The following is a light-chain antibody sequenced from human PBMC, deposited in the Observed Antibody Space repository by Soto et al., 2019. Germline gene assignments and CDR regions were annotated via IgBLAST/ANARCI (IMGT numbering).Light chain of an antibody. J-gene: IGLJ2*01. CDR3: LSFDSSLSVG. CDR1: SSNIGAGYD. CDR2: GNT. Sequence: QSVLTQPPSVSGAPGQRVTISCTGSSSNIGAGYDVHWYQQLPGRAPKLLIYGNTNRPSGVPDRFSGSKSGTSASLAITGLQAEDEADYYCLSFDSSLSVGFGGGTKLT. V-gene: IGLV1-40*01.